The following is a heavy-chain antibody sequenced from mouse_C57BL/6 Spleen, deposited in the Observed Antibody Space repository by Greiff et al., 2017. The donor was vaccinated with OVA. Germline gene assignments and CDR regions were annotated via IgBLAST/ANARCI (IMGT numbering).Heavy chain of an antibody. CDR1: GYAFTNYL. CDR3: ARSGGGESIAY. V-gene: IGHV1-54*01. J-gene: IGHJ3*01. D-gene: IGHD3-2*02. CDR2: INPGSGGT. Sequence: QVQLQQSGAELVRPGTSVKVSCKASGYAFTNYLIEWVKQRPGQGLEWIGVINPGSGGTNYNEKFKGKATLTADKSSSTAYMQLSSLASEDSAGYFCARSGGGESIAYWGQGTLVTVSA.